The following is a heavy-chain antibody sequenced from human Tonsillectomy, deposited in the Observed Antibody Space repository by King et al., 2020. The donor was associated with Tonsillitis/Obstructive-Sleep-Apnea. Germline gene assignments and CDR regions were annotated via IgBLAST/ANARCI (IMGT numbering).Heavy chain of an antibody. J-gene: IGHJ4*02. V-gene: IGHV4-39*01. CDR1: GGSISSNIHY. CDR2: IYYSGST. CDR3: VRHEVGSNWNYGKLLDD. Sequence: QLQESGPGLVKPSETLSLTCTVSGGSISSNIHYWGWIRQSPGKGLEWIGNIYYSGSTYYNPSLKSRVTMSVDTSKNQFSLKLSSVTAADTAVYYCVRHEVGSNWNYGKLLDDWGKGTLVTVSS. D-gene: IGHD1-7*01.